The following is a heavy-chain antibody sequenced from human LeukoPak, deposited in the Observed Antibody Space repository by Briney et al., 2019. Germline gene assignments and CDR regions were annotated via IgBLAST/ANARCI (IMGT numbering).Heavy chain of an antibody. CDR2: IYHSGST. D-gene: IGHD3-22*01. CDR3: AGGPLYYDSSGYYYKGHAFDI. Sequence: SETLSLTCTVSGGSISSGGYYWSWIRQPPGKGLEWIGYIYHSGSTYYNPSLKSRVTISVDRSKNQFSLKLSSVTAADTAVYYCAGGPLYYDSSGYYYKGHAFDIWGQGTMVTVSS. V-gene: IGHV4-30-2*01. J-gene: IGHJ3*02. CDR1: GGSISSGGYY.